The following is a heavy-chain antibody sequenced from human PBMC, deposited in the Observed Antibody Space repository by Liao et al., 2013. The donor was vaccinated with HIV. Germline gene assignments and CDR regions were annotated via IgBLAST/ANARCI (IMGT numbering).Heavy chain of an antibody. Sequence: QVRLQESGPGLVKPSQTLSLTCTVSGGSISSYYWSWIRQPPGKGLEWIGYIYYSGSTNYNPSLKSRVTISVDTSKNEFSLKLSSVTAADTAVYYCARRRDTHDYWGQGTLVTVSS. CDR3: ARRRDTHDY. CDR1: GGSISSYY. CDR2: IYYSGST. V-gene: IGHV4-59*01. J-gene: IGHJ4*02. D-gene: IGHD5-18*01.